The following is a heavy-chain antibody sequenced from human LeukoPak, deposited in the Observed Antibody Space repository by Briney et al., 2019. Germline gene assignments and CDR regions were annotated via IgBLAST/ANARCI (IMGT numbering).Heavy chain of an antibody. V-gene: IGHV3-48*03. CDR2: IRSSGSTI. CDR1: GFTFSSYE. J-gene: IGHJ4*02. Sequence: PGGSLRLSCAASGFTFSSYEMNWVRQAPGKGLEWVSYIRSSGSTIYYADSVKGRFTISRDNAKNSLYLQMNSLRAEDTAVYYCARGYCSGGSCLFDYWGQGTLVTVSS. CDR3: ARGYCSGGSCLFDY. D-gene: IGHD2-15*01.